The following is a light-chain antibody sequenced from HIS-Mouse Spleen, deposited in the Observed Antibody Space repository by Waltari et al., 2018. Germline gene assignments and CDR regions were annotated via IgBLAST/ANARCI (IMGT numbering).Light chain of an antibody. J-gene: IGKJ1*01. CDR1: QVISSY. CDR2: VAS. Sequence: DSQLTQPPSFLSASLGDRVTIPCRASQVISSYLDWYQQKPGKAPKLLIYVASTLQSGVPSRFSGSGSGTEFTLTISRLQPEDFATYYCKQLNSYPPTFGQGTKVEIK. V-gene: IGKV1-9*01. CDR3: KQLNSYPPT.